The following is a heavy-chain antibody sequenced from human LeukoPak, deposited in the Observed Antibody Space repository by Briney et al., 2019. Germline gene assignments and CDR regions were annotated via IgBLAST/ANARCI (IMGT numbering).Heavy chain of an antibody. J-gene: IGHJ4*02. CDR3: AKGSIEMATVDFEF. CDR2: INWSIKMV. Sequence: SLRLSCAASGFDFGNYAMHWVRQAPGKDLQWVSGINWSIKMVAYAASVKGRFTISRDNAKNSLYLQMNSLTSEDTAFYFCAKGSIEMATVDFEFWGQGTLVTVSS. D-gene: IGHD5-24*01. CDR1: GFDFGNYA. V-gene: IGHV3-9*01.